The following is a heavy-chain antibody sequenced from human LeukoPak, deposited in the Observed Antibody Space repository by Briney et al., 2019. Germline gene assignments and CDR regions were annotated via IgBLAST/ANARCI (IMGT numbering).Heavy chain of an antibody. Sequence: PSETLSLTCTVSGGSISSYYWSWTRQPAGKGLEWIGRIYTSGSTNYNPSLKSRVTMSVDTSKNQFSLKLSSVTAADTAVYYCARGKSSSWYGFDYWGQGTLVTVSS. J-gene: IGHJ4*02. D-gene: IGHD6-13*01. CDR2: IYTSGST. V-gene: IGHV4-4*07. CDR3: ARGKSSSWYGFDY. CDR1: GGSISSYY.